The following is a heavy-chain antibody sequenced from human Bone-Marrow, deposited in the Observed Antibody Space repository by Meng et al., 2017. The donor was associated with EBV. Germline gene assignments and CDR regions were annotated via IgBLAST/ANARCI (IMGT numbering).Heavy chain of an antibody. CDR1: GGTFNSDA. CDR2: LIPMFGAP. CDR3: ASESGRGYTPDY. V-gene: IGHV1-69*01. J-gene: IGHJ4*02. D-gene: IGHD3-10*01. Sequence: HVQVVQSGAEVKMPGSSVKVSCKTAGGTFNSDAVSWVRQAPGQGLEWMGGLIPMFGAPNYAQKFQDRVTITADESTSTHYMELSSLRSEDTAVYYCASESGRGYTPDYWGQGTLVTVSS.